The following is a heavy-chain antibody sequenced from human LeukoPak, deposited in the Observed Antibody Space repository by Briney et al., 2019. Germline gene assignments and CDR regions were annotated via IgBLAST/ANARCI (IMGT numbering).Heavy chain of an antibody. CDR3: VKGKDAFDI. J-gene: IGHJ3*02. CDR2: INSDGSST. D-gene: IGHD3-16*02. V-gene: IGHV3-74*01. CDR1: GFTFSSYA. Sequence: PGGSLRLSCAASGFTFSSYAMHWVRQAPGKGLVWVSRINSDGSSTSYADSVKGRFTISRDNAKNTLYLQMNSLRAEDTAVYYCVKGKDAFDIWGQGTMVTVSS.